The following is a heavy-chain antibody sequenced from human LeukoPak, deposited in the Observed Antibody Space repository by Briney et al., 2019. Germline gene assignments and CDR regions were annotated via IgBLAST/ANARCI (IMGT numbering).Heavy chain of an antibody. J-gene: IGHJ4*02. Sequence: ASVKVSCKASGYTFTGYYMHWVRQAPGQGLEWMGWINPNSGGTNYAQKFQGWVTMTRDTSISTAYMELSRLRSDDTAVYYCARGRSITVTRFDYWGQGTLVTASS. V-gene: IGHV1-2*04. CDR1: GYTFTGYY. CDR2: INPNSGGT. D-gene: IGHD4-17*01. CDR3: ARGRSITVTRFDY.